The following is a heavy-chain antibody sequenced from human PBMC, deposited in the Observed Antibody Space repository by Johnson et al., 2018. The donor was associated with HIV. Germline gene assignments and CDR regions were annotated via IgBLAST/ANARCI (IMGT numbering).Heavy chain of an antibody. Sequence: QVPLVESGGGLVQPGGSLRLSCAASGFTVSSHYMSWVRQAPGKGLQWVAVMSFDETNSYDSDSVDVKGRFTISRDNSKNTLYLQMNTLRLEDTAVYYCARVRTPAELLPWAFDIWGQGTMVTVSS. D-gene: IGHD1-7*01. CDR1: GFTVSSHY. CDR3: ARVRTPAELLPWAFDI. J-gene: IGHJ3*02. CDR2: MSFDETNS. V-gene: IGHV3-30-3*01.